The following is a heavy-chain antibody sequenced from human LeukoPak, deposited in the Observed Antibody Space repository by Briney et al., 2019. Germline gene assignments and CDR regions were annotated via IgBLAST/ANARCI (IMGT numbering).Heavy chain of an antibody. CDR2: INAGDGNT. V-gene: IGHV1-3*01. J-gene: IGHJ4*02. D-gene: IGHD5-12*01. CDR1: GYTFTSYF. Sequence: ASVKVSCEASGYTFTSYFMHWVRQAPGQRLEWMGWINAGDGNTKYSQKFQGRVTITRDTSASTAYMELSSLRSEHTAVYYCARGYGGYDLDYWGQGTLVTVSS. CDR3: ARGYGGYDLDY.